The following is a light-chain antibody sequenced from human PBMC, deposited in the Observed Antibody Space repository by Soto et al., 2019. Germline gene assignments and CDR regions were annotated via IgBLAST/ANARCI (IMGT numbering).Light chain of an antibody. V-gene: IGKV3-20*01. J-gene: IGKJ1*01. CDR2: GAS. Sequence: EIVLTQSPGTLSFSPGERASLSCRVSQSVRNTYLAWYQQKPGEAPRLLIYGASSRATGIPDRFSGSGSGTDFTLTISRLEPEDFAVYYCHQYGSSLWTFGQGTKVDI. CDR1: QSVRNTY. CDR3: HQYGSSLWT.